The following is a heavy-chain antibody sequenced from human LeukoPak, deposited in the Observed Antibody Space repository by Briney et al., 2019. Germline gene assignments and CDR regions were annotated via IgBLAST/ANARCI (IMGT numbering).Heavy chain of an antibody. CDR2: ISSSGSTI. Sequence: GGSLRLSCAASGFTLSSYEMNWVRQAPGKGLEWVSYISSSGSTIYYVDSVKGRFTISRDNAKNSLYLQMNSLRAEDTAVYYCARVGGLWFGELSPMFFDYWGQGTLVTVSS. D-gene: IGHD3-10*01. CDR1: GFTLSSYE. J-gene: IGHJ4*02. V-gene: IGHV3-48*03. CDR3: ARVGGLWFGELSPMFFDY.